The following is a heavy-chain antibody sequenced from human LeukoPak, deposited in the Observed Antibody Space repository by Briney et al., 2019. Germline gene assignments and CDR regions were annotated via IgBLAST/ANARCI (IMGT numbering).Heavy chain of an antibody. CDR1: GFTVSSNY. Sequence: GGSLRLSCAASGFTVSSNYMSWVRQAPGKGLEWVSIIYSGGSTYYADSVKGRFTISRDNSKNTLYLQMNSLRAEDTAVYYCARGGDFWSGYYPRPHYYYYYMDVWGKGTTVTVSS. CDR2: IYSGGST. V-gene: IGHV3-66*01. J-gene: IGHJ6*03. CDR3: ARGGDFWSGYYPRPHYYYYYMDV. D-gene: IGHD3-3*01.